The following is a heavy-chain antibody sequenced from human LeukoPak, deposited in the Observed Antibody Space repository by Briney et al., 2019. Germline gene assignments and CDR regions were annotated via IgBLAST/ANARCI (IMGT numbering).Heavy chain of an antibody. D-gene: IGHD3-10*01. CDR3: ARVELLLWFGEFYFDL. CDR1: GYTFTSYA. J-gene: IGHJ2*01. CDR2: INTNTGNP. V-gene: IGHV7-4-1*02. Sequence: ASVTVSCKASGYTFTSYAMNWVRQSPGQGLEWMGWINTNTGNPSYAQGFTGRFVFSLDTSVSTAYLQISSLKAEDTAVYYCARVELLLWFGEFYFDLWGRGTLVTVSS.